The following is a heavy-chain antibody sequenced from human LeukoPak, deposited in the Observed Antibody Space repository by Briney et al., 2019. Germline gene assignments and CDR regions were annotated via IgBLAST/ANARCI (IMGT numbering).Heavy chain of an antibody. J-gene: IGHJ6*03. V-gene: IGHV3-66*01. CDR2: IYSNGTT. CDR1: GFSFSSYA. D-gene: IGHD4/OR15-4a*01. Sequence: PGGSLRLSCAASGFSFSSYAMSWVRQAPGKGLEWVSVIYSNGTTYYADSVKGRFTISRDNSKNTLYLHMNSLRAEDTAIYYCARERAYYYYYIDVWGKGTTVTISS. CDR3: ARERAYYYYYIDV.